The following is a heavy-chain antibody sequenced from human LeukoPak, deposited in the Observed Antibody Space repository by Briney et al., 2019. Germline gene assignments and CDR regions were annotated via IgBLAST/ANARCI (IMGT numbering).Heavy chain of an antibody. Sequence: PSETLSLTCTVSGGSISSYYWSWIRQPPGKGLEWIGYIYTSGSTNYNPSLESRVTISVDTSKNQFSLKLSSVTAADTAVYYCARHDLYYYGSGSYYWFDPWGQGTLVTVSS. CDR2: IYTSGST. J-gene: IGHJ5*02. V-gene: IGHV4-4*09. D-gene: IGHD3-10*01. CDR1: GGSISSYY. CDR3: ARHDLYYYGSGSYYWFDP.